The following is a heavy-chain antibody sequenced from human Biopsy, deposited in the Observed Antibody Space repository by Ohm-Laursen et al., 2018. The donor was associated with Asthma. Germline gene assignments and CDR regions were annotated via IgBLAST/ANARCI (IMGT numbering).Heavy chain of an antibody. CDR1: GFTFSSYA. V-gene: IGHV3-23*01. CDR2: ISGSGGST. D-gene: IGHD4-17*01. CDR3: ATFPYGDYLPLDY. Sequence: GSLRLSCAASGFTFSSYAMSWVRQAPGKGPEWVSAISGSGGSTYYADSVKGRFTISRDNSKNTLYLQMNSLRAEDTAVYYCATFPYGDYLPLDYWGQGTLVTVSS. J-gene: IGHJ4*02.